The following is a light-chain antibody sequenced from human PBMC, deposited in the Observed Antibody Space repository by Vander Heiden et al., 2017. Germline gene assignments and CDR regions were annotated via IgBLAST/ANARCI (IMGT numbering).Light chain of an antibody. V-gene: IGKV1-5*03. CDR1: QSISSW. J-gene: IGKJ1*01. CDR2: KAS. CDR3: QQYNSYPRT. Sequence: LHLTPFPSTLSASVGDRVTITCRASQSISSWLAWYQQKPGKAPKLLIYKASSLESGVPSRFSGSGSGTEFTLTISSLQPDDFATYYCQQYNSYPRTFGQGTKVEIK.